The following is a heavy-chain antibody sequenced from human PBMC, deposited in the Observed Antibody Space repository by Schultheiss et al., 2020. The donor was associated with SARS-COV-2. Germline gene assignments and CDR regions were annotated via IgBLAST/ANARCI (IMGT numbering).Heavy chain of an antibody. D-gene: IGHD3-10*01. J-gene: IGHJ5*02. V-gene: IGHV1-69*13. CDR1: GGTFSSYA. Sequence: SVKVSCKASGGTFSSYAISWVRQAPGQGLEWMGGIIPIFGTANYAQKFQGRVTITADESTSTAYMELSSLRSEDTAVYYCARGVVRGPGWFDPWGQGTLVTVSS. CDR2: IIPIFGTA. CDR3: ARGVVRGPGWFDP.